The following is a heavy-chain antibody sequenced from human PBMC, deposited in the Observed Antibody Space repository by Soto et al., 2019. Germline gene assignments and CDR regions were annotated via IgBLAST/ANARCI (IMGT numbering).Heavy chain of an antibody. V-gene: IGHV4-59*01. CDR1: GGSISSYY. CDR3: ARWEVEYSGYVKLYYFDY. J-gene: IGHJ4*02. CDR2: IYYSGST. Sequence: PSETLSLTCTVSGGSISSYYWSWIRQPPGKGLEWIGYIYYSGSTNYNPSLKSRVTISVDTSKNQFSLKLSSVTAADTAVYYCARWEVEYSGYVKLYYFDYWGQGTLVTVSS. D-gene: IGHD5-12*01.